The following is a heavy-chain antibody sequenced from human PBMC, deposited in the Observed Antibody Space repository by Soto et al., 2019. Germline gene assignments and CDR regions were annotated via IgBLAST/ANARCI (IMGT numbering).Heavy chain of an antibody. D-gene: IGHD2-21*01. CDR1: GFTFRNFG. J-gene: IGHJ4*02. CDR3: EKAVPKFVVVNASDY. V-gene: IGHV3-30*18. CDR2: ISYDGTNK. Sequence: GVSLRLSCAASGFTFRNFGMHWVRQAPGKGLEWVAVISYDGTNKYYADSVKGRFTISRDNSKNTLYLQINSLRAEDTAVYYCEKAVPKFVVVNASDYWGQGTLVTVSS.